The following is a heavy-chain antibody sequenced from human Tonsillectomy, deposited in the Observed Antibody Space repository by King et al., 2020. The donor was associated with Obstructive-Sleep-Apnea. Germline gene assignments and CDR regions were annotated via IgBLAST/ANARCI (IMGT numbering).Heavy chain of an antibody. V-gene: IGHV4-4*07. CDR3: ARAPIAAAGPINYYYYYGMDV. J-gene: IGHJ6*02. CDR2: IYTSGST. D-gene: IGHD6-13*01. Sequence: QLQESGPGLVKPSETLSLTCTVSGGSISTYYWSWLRQPAGKGLEWIGRIYTSGSTNYNPSLKSRVTMSVDTSKNQFSLKLSSVTAADTAVYYCARAPIAAAGPINYYYYYGMDVWGQGTTVTVSS. CDR1: GGSISTYY.